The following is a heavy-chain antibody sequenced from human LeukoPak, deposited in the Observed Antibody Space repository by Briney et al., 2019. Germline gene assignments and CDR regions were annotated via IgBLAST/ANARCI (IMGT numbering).Heavy chain of an antibody. CDR2: ISSSGTTI. V-gene: IGHV3-48*02. J-gene: IGHJ4*02. D-gene: IGHD3-3*01. CDR3: ARGSHFLDY. Sequence: GGSLRLSCAASGFTFNTYTMSWVRQAPGKGLEWISTISSSGTTISYADSVKGRFAISRDNAKDSLDLQMNSLRDEDTAMYYCARGSHFLDYWGQGTLATVSS. CDR1: GFTFNTYT.